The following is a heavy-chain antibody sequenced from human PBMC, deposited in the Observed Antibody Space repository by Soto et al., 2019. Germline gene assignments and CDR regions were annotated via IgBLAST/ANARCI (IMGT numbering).Heavy chain of an antibody. V-gene: IGHV4-31*03. D-gene: IGHD3-3*01. J-gene: IGHJ4*02. CDR2: IYYSGST. Sequence: SETLSLTCTVSGGSISSGDYYWSWIRQHPGKALEWIGYIYYSGSTYYNPSLESRVSISGDTSKNQFSLKLSSVTAADTAVYYCARRRTDFWSGYSSYFDYWGQGALVTVSS. CDR1: GGSISSGDYY. CDR3: ARRRTDFWSGYSSYFDY.